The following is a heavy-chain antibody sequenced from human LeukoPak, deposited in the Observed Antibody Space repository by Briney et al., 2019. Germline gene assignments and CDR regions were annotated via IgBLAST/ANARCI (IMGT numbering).Heavy chain of an antibody. D-gene: IGHD3-16*02. CDR3: AKDRRLRLGELSLSALFDY. CDR1: GFTFSSYG. Sequence: GGSLRLSCAASGFTFSSYGMHWVRQAPGKGLEGVAVISYDGSNKYYADSVKGRFTISRDNSKNTLYLQMNSLRAEDTAVYYCAKDRRLRLGELSLSALFDYWGQGTLVTVTS. V-gene: IGHV3-30*18. J-gene: IGHJ4*02. CDR2: ISYDGSNK.